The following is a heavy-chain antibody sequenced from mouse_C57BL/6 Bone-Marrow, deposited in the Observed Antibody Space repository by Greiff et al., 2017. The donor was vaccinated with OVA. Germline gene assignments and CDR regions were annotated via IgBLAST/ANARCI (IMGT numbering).Heavy chain of an antibody. Sequence: EVKLVSGGGLVQPGGSLKLSCAASGFTFSDYGMAWVRQAPRKGPEWVAFISNLAYSIYYADTVTGRFTISRENAKNTLYLEMSSLRSEDTAMYYCARHGSSFYYAMDYWGQGTSVTVSS. J-gene: IGHJ4*01. D-gene: IGHD1-1*01. CDR2: ISNLAYSI. CDR1: GFTFSDYG. V-gene: IGHV5-15*01. CDR3: ARHGSSFYYAMDY.